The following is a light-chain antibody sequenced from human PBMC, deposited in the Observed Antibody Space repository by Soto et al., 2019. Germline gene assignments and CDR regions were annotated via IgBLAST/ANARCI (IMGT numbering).Light chain of an antibody. CDR3: SSYARRNNLL. CDR1: SSDIGDYDY. Sequence: QSALTQPPSASGSPGQSVTISCTGTSSDIGDYDYVSWYQQHPGKAPKLIIYEVTKRPSGVPDRFSGSESGNSASLTVSGLQAEDEGDYFCSSYARRNNLLFGGGTKLTVL. CDR2: EVT. J-gene: IGLJ2*01. V-gene: IGLV2-8*01.